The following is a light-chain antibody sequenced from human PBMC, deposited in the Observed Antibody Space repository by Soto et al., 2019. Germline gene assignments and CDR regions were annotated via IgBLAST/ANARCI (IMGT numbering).Light chain of an antibody. CDR2: DGS. CDR1: ESVTNY. V-gene: IGKV3-11*01. Sequence: EIVLTQSPATLSLSPGERGTLSCRASESVTNYLAWYQQKPGQAPRLLVYDGSHRAAGIPSRFSGSGSGTDFTLTISGLEPEDFAVYYCQQRSNWLISFGPGTKVDIK. CDR3: QQRSNWLIS. J-gene: IGKJ3*01.